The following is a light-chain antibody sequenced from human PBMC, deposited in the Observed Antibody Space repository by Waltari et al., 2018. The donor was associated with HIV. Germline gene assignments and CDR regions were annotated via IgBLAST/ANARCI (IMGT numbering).Light chain of an antibody. CDR2: YES. J-gene: IGLJ2*01. V-gene: IGLV3-21*04. CDR1: NIGSKS. Sequence: SYVLTQPPSVSVAPGKTARITCGGNNIGSKSVHWYQQKPGQAPVLVIYYESDRPSGIPERFSGYNSGNTATLTISRVEAGDEADYYCQVWDSSSDHVVFGGGAKLTVL. CDR3: QVWDSSSDHVV.